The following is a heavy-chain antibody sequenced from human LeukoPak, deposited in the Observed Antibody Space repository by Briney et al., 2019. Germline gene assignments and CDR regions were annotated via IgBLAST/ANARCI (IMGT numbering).Heavy chain of an antibody. CDR1: GFTFSRHA. J-gene: IGHJ4*02. CDR3: ARDYYFAIDY. V-gene: IGHV3-30-3*01. D-gene: IGHD3-22*01. Sequence: PGRSLRLSCAASGFTFSRHAMHWVRQAPGKGLEWVAVISYDGSNKYYADSVKGRFTISRDNSKNTVYLQMNSLTAEDTAVYHCARDYYFAIDYWGLGILVTVSS. CDR2: ISYDGSNK.